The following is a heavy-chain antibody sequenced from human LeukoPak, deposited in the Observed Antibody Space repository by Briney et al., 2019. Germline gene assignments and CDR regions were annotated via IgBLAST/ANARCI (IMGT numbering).Heavy chain of an antibody. CDR3: TRDQTLSGSGPHFGD. V-gene: IGHV3-30-3*01. Sequence: GGSLRLSCAASGFTFSSYAMHWVRQAPGKGLEWVAVISYDGSNKYYADSVKGRFTISRDNSKNTLYLQMNSLRAEDTAVYYCTRDQTLSGSGPHFGDWGQGTLVTVSS. D-gene: IGHD6-19*01. J-gene: IGHJ4*02. CDR1: GFTFSSYA. CDR2: ISYDGSNK.